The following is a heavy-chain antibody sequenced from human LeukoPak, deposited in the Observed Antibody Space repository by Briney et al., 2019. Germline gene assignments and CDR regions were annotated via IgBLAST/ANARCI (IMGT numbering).Heavy chain of an antibody. J-gene: IGHJ5*02. Sequence: PSETLSLTCAVSGYSISSGYYWGWIRQPPGKGLEWLGSIYHSGSTYYNPSLKSRVTISVDTSKNQFSLKLNSLTAADTAVYYCASSVKYCSSTSCLGTWGQGTLVTVSS. CDR2: IYHSGST. CDR3: ASSVKYCSSTSCLGT. CDR1: GYSISSGYY. V-gene: IGHV4-38-2*01. D-gene: IGHD2-2*01.